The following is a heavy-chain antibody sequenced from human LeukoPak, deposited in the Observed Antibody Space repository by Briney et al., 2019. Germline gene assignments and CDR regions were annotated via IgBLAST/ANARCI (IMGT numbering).Heavy chain of an antibody. V-gene: IGHV3-23*01. Sequence: GGPLRLSCAASGFTFSSYAMSWVRQAPGKGLEWVSGISGSGVSTYYADSVMGRFTISRDNSKNTLYLQMNSLRAEDTAVYYCAKRYFYGSGSYETYYFGSWGQGTLVTVSS. CDR2: ISGSGVST. J-gene: IGHJ4*02. CDR3: AKRYFYGSGSYETYYFGS. CDR1: GFTFSSYA. D-gene: IGHD3-10*01.